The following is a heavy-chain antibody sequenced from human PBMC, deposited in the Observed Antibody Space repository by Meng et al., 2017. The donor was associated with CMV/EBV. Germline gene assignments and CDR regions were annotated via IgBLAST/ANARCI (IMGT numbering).Heavy chain of an antibody. J-gene: IGHJ6*02. CDR1: GGTFSSYA. D-gene: IGHD3-3*01. V-gene: IGHV1-69*10. CDR2: IIPILGIA. CDR3: ARPRFTIFGVAPGWGGYYYGMDV. Sequence: VKVSCKASGGTFSSYAISWVRQAPGQGLEWMGGIIPILGIANYAQKFQGRVTITADKSTSTAYMELSSLRSEDTAVYYCARPRFTIFGVAPGWGGYYYGMDVWGQGTTVTVSS.